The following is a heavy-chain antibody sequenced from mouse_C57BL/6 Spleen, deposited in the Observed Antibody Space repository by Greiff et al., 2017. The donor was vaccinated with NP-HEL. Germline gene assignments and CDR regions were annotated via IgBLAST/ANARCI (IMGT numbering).Heavy chain of an antibody. V-gene: IGHV5-4*01. CDR3: AREQLRPLFDY. Sequence: EVNLVESGGGLVKPGGSLKLSCAASGFTFSSYAMSWVRQTPEKRLEWVATISDGGSYTYYPDNVKGRFTISRDNAKNNLYLQMSHLKSVDTAMYYCAREQLRPLFDYWGQGTTLTVSS. CDR1: GFTFSSYA. D-gene: IGHD3-2*02. CDR2: ISDGGSYT. J-gene: IGHJ2*01.